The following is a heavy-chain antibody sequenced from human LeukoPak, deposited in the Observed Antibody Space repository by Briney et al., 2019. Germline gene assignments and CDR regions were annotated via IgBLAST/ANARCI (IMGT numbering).Heavy chain of an antibody. CDR1: GFTFSSYA. CDR3: SRGFGGAFDY. Sequence: GGSLRLSCAASGFTFSSYAMSWVRQAPGKGLEWVSAISGSGGNTYYADSVKGRFTISRDNSKNTLYLQMNSLRAEDKAVSFCSRGFGGAFDYWGEGALVTVSS. CDR2: ISGSGGNT. V-gene: IGHV3-23*01. D-gene: IGHD3-10*01. J-gene: IGHJ4*02.